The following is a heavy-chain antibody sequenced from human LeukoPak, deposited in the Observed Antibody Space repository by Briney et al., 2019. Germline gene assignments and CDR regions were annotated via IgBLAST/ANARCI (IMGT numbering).Heavy chain of an antibody. CDR2: IIPIFGTA. D-gene: IGHD5-12*01. Sequence: SVKVSCKASGGTFSSYAISWVRQAPGQGLEWKGGIIPIFGTANYAQKFRGRVTITADESTSTAYMELSSLRSEDTAVYYCARVGDSGYDVDYFDYWGQGTLVTVSS. J-gene: IGHJ4*02. CDR1: GGTFSSYA. V-gene: IGHV1-69*13. CDR3: ARVGDSGYDVDYFDY.